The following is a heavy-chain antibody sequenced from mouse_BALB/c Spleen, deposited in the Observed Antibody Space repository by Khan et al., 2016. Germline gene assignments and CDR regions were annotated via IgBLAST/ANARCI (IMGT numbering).Heavy chain of an antibody. CDR2: INTDIGEP. CDR3: ADYFDYAWFAY. D-gene: IGHD1-2*01. CDR1: GYTFTDYS. V-gene: IGHV9-2-1*01. J-gene: IGHJ3*01. Sequence: QIQLVQSGPELKKPGETVKISCKASGYTFTDYSIHWVKQAPGKGLRWMGWINTDIGEPTYADDFKGRFAFSLETSASTAYLQINNLKNEDTATYFCADYFDYAWFAYWGQGTLVTVST.